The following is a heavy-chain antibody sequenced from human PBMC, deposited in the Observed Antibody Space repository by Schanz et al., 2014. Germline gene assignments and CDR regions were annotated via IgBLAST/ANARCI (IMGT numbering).Heavy chain of an antibody. CDR3: ARRHHFRSGPYYYYYMDV. CDR1: GFKFTDYAM. Sequence: MQLLESGGGLAQPGGSLRLSCAASGFKFTDYAMTWVRQAPGKGLEWIGYIYDGGSTYYNPSLKSRVTISVDSSKNQFSLMLNSVTAADTAVYYCARRHHFRSGPYYYYYMDVWGKGTTVTVSS. V-gene: IGHV4-4*02. CDR2: IYDGGST. J-gene: IGHJ6*03. D-gene: IGHD3-3*02.